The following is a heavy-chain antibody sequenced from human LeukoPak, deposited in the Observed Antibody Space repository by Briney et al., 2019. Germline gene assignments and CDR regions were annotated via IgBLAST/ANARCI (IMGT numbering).Heavy chain of an antibody. CDR2: IYSGGST. J-gene: IGHJ6*02. Sequence: GGSLRLSCAASGFTVSSNHMSWVRQAPGKGLEWVSVIYSGGSTDYADSVKGRFTISRDNLKNTLYLQMNSLRAEDTAVYYCASHAAGTTSRGPDVWGQGTTVTVSS. D-gene: IGHD1-7*01. V-gene: IGHV3-53*01. CDR3: ASHAAGTTSRGPDV. CDR1: GFTVSSNH.